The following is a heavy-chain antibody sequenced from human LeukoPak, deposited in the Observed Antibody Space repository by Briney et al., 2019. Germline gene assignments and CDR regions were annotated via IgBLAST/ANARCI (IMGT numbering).Heavy chain of an antibody. CDR2: IYTSGST. V-gene: IGHV4-4*07. CDR3: ARGPAVGYYYDSSGYLDY. D-gene: IGHD3-22*01. J-gene: IGHJ4*02. Sequence: PSETLSLTCTVSGGSISSYYWSWIRQPAGKGLEWIGRIYTSGSTNYNPSLKSRVTMSVDTSKNQFSLKLSSVTAADTAVYYCARGPAVGYYYDSSGYLDYWGQGTLVTVSS. CDR1: GGSISSYY.